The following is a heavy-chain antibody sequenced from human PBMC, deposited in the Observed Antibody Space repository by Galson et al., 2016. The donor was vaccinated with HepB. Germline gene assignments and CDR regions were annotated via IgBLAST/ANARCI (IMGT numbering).Heavy chain of an antibody. CDR1: GGSFTAYY. Sequence: LSLTCGVRGGSFTAYYWSWIRQAPGKGLEWVSSISSSSSYIYYADSVKGRFTISRDNAKNSLYLQMNSLRAEDTAVYYCARGVIVVAIFDYWGQGTLVTVSS. CDR2: ISSSSSYI. D-gene: IGHD1-26*01. CDR3: ARGVIVVAIFDY. J-gene: IGHJ4*02. V-gene: IGHV3-11*06.